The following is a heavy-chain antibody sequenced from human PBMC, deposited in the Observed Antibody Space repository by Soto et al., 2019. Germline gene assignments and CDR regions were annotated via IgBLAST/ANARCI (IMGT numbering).Heavy chain of an antibody. CDR1: GYTFTSHD. CDR2: QNPYNGKT. J-gene: IGHJ4*02. D-gene: IGHD6-6*01. CDR3: ARVSSIAARPSVDS. Sequence: QVQLVQSGTEVKTPGASVKVSCKASGYTFTSHDINWLRQATGQGLEWMGWQNPYNGKTAYAQTFKGRGALTWNATTGTVYLELSSLRSEDTAMYYCARVSSIAARPSVDSWGQGSLVTVSS. V-gene: IGHV1-8*01.